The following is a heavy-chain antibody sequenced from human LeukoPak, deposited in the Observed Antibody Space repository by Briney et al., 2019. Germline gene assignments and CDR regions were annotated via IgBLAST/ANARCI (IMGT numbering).Heavy chain of an antibody. CDR2: IYYSGTT. CDR1: GGSISSGDYY. D-gene: IGHD3-22*01. J-gene: IGHJ5*01. Sequence: SETLSLTCTVSGGSISSGDYYWSWIRQTPGKGLEWIGYIYYSGTTYYNPSLKSRIIISVDTSMMLFSLKLGSVTAADTAVYYCARAASGYYYDSWGQGTLVTVSS. V-gene: IGHV4-30-4*01. CDR3: ARAASGYYYDS.